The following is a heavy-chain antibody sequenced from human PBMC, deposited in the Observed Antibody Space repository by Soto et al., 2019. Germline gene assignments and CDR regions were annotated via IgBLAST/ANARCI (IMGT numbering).Heavy chain of an antibody. J-gene: IGHJ4*02. CDR3: AAICSGDCYRGDY. CDR2: INHSGST. V-gene: IGHV4-34*01. CDR1: GGSFSGYY. Sequence: PSETLSLTCAVYGGSFSGYYWSWIRQPPGKGLEWIGEINHSGSTNYNPSLKSRVTISVDTSKNQFSLNLSSVTAADTAVYYCAAICSGDCYRGDYWGQGTLVTVSS. D-gene: IGHD2-21*02.